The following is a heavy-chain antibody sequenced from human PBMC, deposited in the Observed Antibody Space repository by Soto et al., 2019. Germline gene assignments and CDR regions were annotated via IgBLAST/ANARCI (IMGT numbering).Heavy chain of an antibody. CDR1: GGSIRVTDYF. CDR2: IYHSGST. D-gene: IGHD7-27*01. CDR3: TRDSGWFDP. Sequence: LSLTCTVSGGSIRVTDYFWGWIRQPPGKALEWIASIYHSGSTYYNPSLKSRVTMSIDTPNNQFALTLNSVSAADTAVYFCTRDSGWFDPWGQGTLVTVS. V-gene: IGHV4-39*02. J-gene: IGHJ5*02.